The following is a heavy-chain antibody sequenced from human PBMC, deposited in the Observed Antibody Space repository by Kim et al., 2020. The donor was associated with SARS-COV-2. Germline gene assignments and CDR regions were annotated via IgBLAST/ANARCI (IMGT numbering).Heavy chain of an antibody. J-gene: IGHJ4*02. CDR1: GGSFSDYS. V-gene: IGHV4-34*01. CDR3: ARGAPGY. D-gene: IGHD6-13*01. Sequence: SETLSLTCAVYGGSFSDYSWTWVRQPPGKGLEWIGKINHTGHTNYNPYLKSRVAILMDRSKNQFSLKLSSVTAADTAVYYCARGAPGYWGQGSLVTVSS. CDR2: INHTGHT.